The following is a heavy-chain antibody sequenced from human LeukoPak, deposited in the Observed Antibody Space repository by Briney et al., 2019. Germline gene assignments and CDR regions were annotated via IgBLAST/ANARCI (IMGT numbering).Heavy chain of an antibody. V-gene: IGHV4-31*03. CDR1: GGPISSGGYY. Sequence: KSSQTLSLTCTVSGGPISSGGYYWSWIRQHPGKGLEWIGYIYYSGSTDYNPSLKSRVTISVDTSKNQFSLKLSSVTAADTAVYYCAREVYYDYAWGSPVDCWGQGMLVTVSS. J-gene: IGHJ4*02. CDR2: IYYSGST. D-gene: IGHD3-16*01. CDR3: AREVYYDYAWGSPVDC.